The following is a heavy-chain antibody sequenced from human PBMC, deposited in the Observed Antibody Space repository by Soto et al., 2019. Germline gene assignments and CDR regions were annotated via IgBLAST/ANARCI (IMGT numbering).Heavy chain of an antibody. D-gene: IGHD1-26*01. CDR2: IYYSGST. Sequence: SETLSLTCTVSGGSVSSGSYYWSWIRQPPGKGLEWIGYIYYSGSTNYNPSLKSRVTISVDTSKNQFSLKLSSVTAADMAVYYCARRYGGNFDYWGQGTLVTVSS. V-gene: IGHV4-61*01. J-gene: IGHJ4*02. CDR1: GGSVSSGSYY. CDR3: ARRYGGNFDY.